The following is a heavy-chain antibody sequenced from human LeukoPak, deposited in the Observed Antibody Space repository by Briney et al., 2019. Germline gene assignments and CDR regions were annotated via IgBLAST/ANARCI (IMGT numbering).Heavy chain of an antibody. CDR3: MKPLGDNWFYP. D-gene: IGHD7-27*01. CDR1: GFTFSASA. V-gene: IGHV3-23*01. Sequence: GGSLRLSCAASGFTFSASAMSWVRQAPGKGLEWVSAISGTGGTIFYADSVKGRFTISRDNSKNTVYLQMNSLRVEDAALYYCMKPLGDNWFYPWGQGTLVTV. J-gene: IGHJ5*02. CDR2: ISGTGGTI.